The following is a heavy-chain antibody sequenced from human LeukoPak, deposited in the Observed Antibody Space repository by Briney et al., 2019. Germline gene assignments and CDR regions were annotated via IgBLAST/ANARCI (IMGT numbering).Heavy chain of an antibody. CDR3: ARLGRDNGDDAFDI. J-gene: IGHJ3*02. CDR1: GGSISSYY. Sequence: SETLSLTCTVSGGSISSYYWSWIRQPPGKGLEWIGYIYYSGSTNYNPSLKSRVTISVDTSKNQFSLKLSSVTAADTAVYYCARLGRDNGDDAFDIWGQGTMVTVSS. V-gene: IGHV4-59*01. CDR2: IYYSGST. D-gene: IGHD4-17*01.